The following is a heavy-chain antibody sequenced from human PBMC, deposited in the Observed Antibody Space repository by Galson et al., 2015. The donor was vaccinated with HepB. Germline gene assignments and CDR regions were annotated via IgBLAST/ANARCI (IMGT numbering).Heavy chain of an antibody. CDR2: ISGSGGST. J-gene: IGHJ2*01. V-gene: IGHV3-23*01. CDR1: GFTFTSYA. Sequence: SLRLSCAASGFTFTSYAMSWVRQAPGKGLEWVSAISGSGGSTHYAGSVKGRFAIARDNSKNTLYLQMSSLRAEDTAVYYCAKEDWYFDLWGPGTLVTVSS. CDR3: AKEDWYFDL.